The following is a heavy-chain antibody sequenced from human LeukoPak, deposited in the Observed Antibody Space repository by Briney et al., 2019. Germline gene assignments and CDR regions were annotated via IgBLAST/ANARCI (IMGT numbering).Heavy chain of an antibody. J-gene: IGHJ4*02. Sequence: ASVKVSCKASRYTFSDYYIHWVQQAPGQGLEWMGWINPNSGGTKYAQKFQGRVTMTRDTSISTAYMDLSSLGSDDTAVFYCVRKSATRRTSEFDYWGQGTPVTVSS. CDR3: VRKSATRRTSEFDY. D-gene: IGHD2-15*01. CDR1: RYTFSDYY. CDR2: INPNSGGT. V-gene: IGHV1-2*02.